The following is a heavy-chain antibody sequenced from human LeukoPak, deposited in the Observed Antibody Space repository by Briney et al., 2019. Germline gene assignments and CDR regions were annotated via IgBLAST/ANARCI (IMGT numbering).Heavy chain of an antibody. CDR1: GYTFTGYY. CDR3: ARGPPAAFRGIDV. J-gene: IGHJ6*02. Sequence: ASVKLSSKASGYTFTGYYMHWVRQAPGQGLEWMGWINPNSGGTNYAQKFQGRVTMTRDTSISTAYMELSRLRSDDTAVYYCARGPPAAFRGIDVWGQGTTVTVSS. D-gene: IGHD2-2*01. V-gene: IGHV1-2*02. CDR2: INPNSGGT.